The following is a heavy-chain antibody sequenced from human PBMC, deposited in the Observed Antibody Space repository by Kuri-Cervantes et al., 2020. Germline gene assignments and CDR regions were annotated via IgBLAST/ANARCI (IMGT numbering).Heavy chain of an antibody. CDR2: IIPIFGTA. CDR1: GGTFSSYA. J-gene: IGHJ4*02. Sequence: SVKVSCKASGGTFSSYAISWVRQAPGQGLEWMGGIIPIFGTANYAQKFQGRVTITADESTSTAYMELSSLRSEDTAVYYCARVDVPPWGKMATFSSVPINWGQGTLVTVSS. CDR3: ARVDVPPWGKMATFSSVPIN. V-gene: IGHV1-69*13. D-gene: IGHD5-24*01.